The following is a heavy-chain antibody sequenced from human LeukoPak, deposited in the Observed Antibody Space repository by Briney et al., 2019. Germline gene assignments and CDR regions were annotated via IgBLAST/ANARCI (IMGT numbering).Heavy chain of an antibody. Sequence: SETLSLTCTVSGYSISSGYYWGWIRQPPGKGLEWIGSIYHSGSTNYNPSLKSRVTISVDKSKNQFSLKLSSVTAADTAVYYCGRGAMDYYDSSGYPLAGGGVYYFDYWGQGTLVTVSS. J-gene: IGHJ4*02. D-gene: IGHD3-22*01. V-gene: IGHV4-38-2*02. CDR1: GYSISSGYY. CDR2: IYHSGST. CDR3: GRGAMDYYDSSGYPLAGGGVYYFDY.